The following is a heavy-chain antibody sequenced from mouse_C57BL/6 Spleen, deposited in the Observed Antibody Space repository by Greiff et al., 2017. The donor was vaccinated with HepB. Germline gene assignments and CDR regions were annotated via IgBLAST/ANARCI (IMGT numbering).Heavy chain of an antibody. Sequence: QVQLQQPGAELVKPGASVKLSCKASGYTFTSYWMQWVKQRPGQGLEWIGEIDPSDSYTNSNQKFKGKATLTVDTSSSTAYMQLSSLTSEDSAVYYCARGRLNDAMDYWGQGTSVTVSS. CDR1: GYTFTSYW. CDR3: ARGRLNDAMDY. V-gene: IGHV1-50*01. CDR2: IDPSDSYT. J-gene: IGHJ4*01. D-gene: IGHD3-2*02.